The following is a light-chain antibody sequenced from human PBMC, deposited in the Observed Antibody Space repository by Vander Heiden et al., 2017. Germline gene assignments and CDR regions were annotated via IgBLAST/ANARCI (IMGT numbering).Light chain of an antibody. Sequence: DIQMTQSPSTLSASVGDRVTITCRASQRISSWLAWYQQKPGKAPKLLIYKASSLESGVPSRFSGSGSGKEFTLTISSLQPDDFATYYCQQYNSYSPWTFGQGTKVEIK. V-gene: IGKV1-5*03. CDR3: QQYNSYSPWT. J-gene: IGKJ1*01. CDR1: QRISSW. CDR2: KAS.